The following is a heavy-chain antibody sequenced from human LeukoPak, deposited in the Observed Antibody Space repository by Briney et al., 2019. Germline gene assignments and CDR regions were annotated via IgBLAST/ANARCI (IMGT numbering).Heavy chain of an antibody. CDR2: ISGRGVST. CDR1: GFTFSTYA. V-gene: IGHV3-23*01. J-gene: IGHJ4*02. D-gene: IGHD1-20*01. CDR3: AKAASGNWNDVSDY. Sequence: PGGSLRLSCAAFGFTFSTYAMSWVRQAPGKGLEWVSAISGRGVSTSYADSVRGRFTISRDNSKNTLYLQMNSLRAEDTAVYYCAKAASGNWNDVSDYWGQGTLVTVSS.